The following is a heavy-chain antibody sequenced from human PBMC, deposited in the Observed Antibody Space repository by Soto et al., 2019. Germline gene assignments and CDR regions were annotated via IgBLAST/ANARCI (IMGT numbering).Heavy chain of an antibody. V-gene: IGHV3-23*01. J-gene: IGHJ4*02. CDR1: GFTFSSYA. CDR3: AKDIHYYGSGSSPYDYYFDY. CDR2: ISGSGGST. Sequence: EVQLLESGGGLVQPGGSLRLSCAASGFTFSSYAMSWFRQAPGKGLEWVSAISGSGGSTYYADSVKGRFTISRDNSKNTLYLQMNSLRAEDTAVYYCAKDIHYYGSGSSPYDYYFDYWGQGTLVTVSS. D-gene: IGHD3-10*01.